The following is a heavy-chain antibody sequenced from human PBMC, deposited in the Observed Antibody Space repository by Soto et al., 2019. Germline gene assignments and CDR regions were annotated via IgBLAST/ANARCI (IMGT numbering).Heavy chain of an antibody. CDR2: IYPGDSDT. V-gene: IGHV5-51*01. Sequence: GESLKISCKGSGYSFTSYWIGWVRQMPGKGLEWMGIIYPGDSDTRYSPSFQGQVTISADKSISTAYLQWSSLKASDTAMYYCARQRPTINVFYAFDIWGQGTMVTVSS. D-gene: IGHD3-9*01. CDR1: GYSFTSYW. J-gene: IGHJ3*02. CDR3: ARQRPTINVFYAFDI.